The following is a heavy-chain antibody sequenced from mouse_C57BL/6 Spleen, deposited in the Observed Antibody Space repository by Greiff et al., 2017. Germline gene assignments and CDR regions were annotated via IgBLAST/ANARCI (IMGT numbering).Heavy chain of an antibody. J-gene: IGHJ3*01. V-gene: IGHV1-85*01. CDR2: IYPRDGST. CDR1: GYTFTSYD. D-gene: IGHD3-1*01. Sequence: QVQLQQSGPELVKPGASVKLSCKASGYTFTSYDINWVKQRPGQGLEWIGWIYPRDGSTKYNEKFKGKATLTVDTSSSTAYMELHSLTSEDSAVYFCAREGYGAGFAYWGQGTLVTVSA. CDR3: AREGYGAGFAY.